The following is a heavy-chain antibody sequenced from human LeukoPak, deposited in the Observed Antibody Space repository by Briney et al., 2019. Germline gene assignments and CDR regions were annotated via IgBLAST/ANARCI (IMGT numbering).Heavy chain of an antibody. V-gene: IGHV3-21*01. Sequence: SGGSLRLSCAASGFTFSSYAMSWVRQAPGKGLEWVSSISSSSSYIYYADSVKGRFTISRDNAKNSLYLQMNSLRAEDTAVYYCARDMGYYDSSGYSYWGQGTLVTVSS. CDR3: ARDMGYYDSSGYSY. D-gene: IGHD3-22*01. CDR2: ISSSSSYI. CDR1: GFTFSSYA. J-gene: IGHJ4*02.